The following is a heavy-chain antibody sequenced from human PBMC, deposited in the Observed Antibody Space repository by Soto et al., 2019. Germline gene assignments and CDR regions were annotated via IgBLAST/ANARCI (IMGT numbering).Heavy chain of an antibody. CDR1: GGSISSGDYY. CDR3: ARGTGRIAAAGPADWFDP. CDR2: IYYSGST. D-gene: IGHD6-13*01. Sequence: KTSETLSLTCTVSGGSISSGDYYWSWIRQPPGKGLEWIGYIYYSGSTYYNPSLKSRVTISVDTSKNQFSLKLSSVTAADTAVYYCARGTGRIAAAGPADWFDPWGQGTLVTVSS. V-gene: IGHV4-30-4*01. J-gene: IGHJ5*02.